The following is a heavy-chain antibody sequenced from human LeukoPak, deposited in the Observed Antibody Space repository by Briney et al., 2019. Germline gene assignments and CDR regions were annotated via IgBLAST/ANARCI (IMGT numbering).Heavy chain of an antibody. D-gene: IGHD4/OR15-4a*01. Sequence: SQTLSLTCTVSGGSISSGGDYWSLIRQHPGKGLEWIGYIYYTGTTYYNPSLKSRTTISVDTSKNQFSLNLSSMTAADTAVYYCARAAWRGSNSRDAFDIWGQGTVVTVSS. CDR2: IYYTGTT. CDR1: GGSISSGGDY. J-gene: IGHJ3*02. CDR3: ARAAWRGSNSRDAFDI. V-gene: IGHV4-31*03.